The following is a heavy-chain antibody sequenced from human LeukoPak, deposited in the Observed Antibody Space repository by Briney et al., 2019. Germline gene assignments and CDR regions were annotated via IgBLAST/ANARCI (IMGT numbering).Heavy chain of an antibody. CDR1: GGTFSSYA. J-gene: IGHJ5*02. CDR3: ARRGRTLRERADNWFDP. CDR2: IIPIFGAA. D-gene: IGHD2-15*01. Sequence: SVKVSCKASGGTFSSYAISWVRQAPGQGLEWMGGIIPIFGAANYAQKFQGRVTITADESTSTAYMELSSLRSEDTAVYYCARRGRTLRERADNWFDPWGQGTLVTVSS. V-gene: IGHV1-69*13.